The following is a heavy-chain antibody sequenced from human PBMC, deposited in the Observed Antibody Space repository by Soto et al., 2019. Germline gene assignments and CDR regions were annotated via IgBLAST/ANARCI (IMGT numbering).Heavy chain of an antibody. CDR2: TYYRSKWYN. V-gene: IGHV6-1*01. CDR3: ARDPDYDFWSGYHYFDY. Sequence: PSQTLSLTCAISGDSVSSNSAAWNWIRQSPSRGLEWLGRTYYRSKWYNDYAVSVKSRITINPDTSKNQLSLQLNSVTPEDTAVYYCARDPDYDFWSGYHYFDYWGQGTLVTVSS. J-gene: IGHJ4*02. D-gene: IGHD3-3*01. CDR1: GDSVSSNSAA.